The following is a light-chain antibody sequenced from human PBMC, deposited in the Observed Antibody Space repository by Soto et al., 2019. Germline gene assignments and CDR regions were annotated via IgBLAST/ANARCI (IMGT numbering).Light chain of an antibody. CDR2: QAS. J-gene: IGKJ2*01. Sequence: DIQMTQSPSTLSASVGDRVAITCRASQSVSGWLAWYQQKPGEVPNLLIYQASTLEDGVPSRFSGSGSGTEFTLTITGLQPDDSATYYCQHYNDYSYTFGQGTKLEIK. CDR1: QSVSGW. CDR3: QHYNDYSYT. V-gene: IGKV1-5*03.